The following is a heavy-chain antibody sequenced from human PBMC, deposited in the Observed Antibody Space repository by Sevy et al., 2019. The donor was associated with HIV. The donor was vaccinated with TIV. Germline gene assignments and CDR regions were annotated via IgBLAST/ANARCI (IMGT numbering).Heavy chain of an antibody. D-gene: IGHD3-16*01. CDR1: GFTFSSYV. CDR2: ISGSGGST. Sequence: GGSLRLSCAASGFTFSSYVMSWVRQAPGKGLEWVSAISGSGGSTYYADSVKGRFTISRDNSKNTLYLQMNSLRAEDTAVYYCAKDRVGLITFGGVLDYWGQGPLVTVSS. V-gene: IGHV3-23*01. J-gene: IGHJ4*02. CDR3: AKDRVGLITFGGVLDY.